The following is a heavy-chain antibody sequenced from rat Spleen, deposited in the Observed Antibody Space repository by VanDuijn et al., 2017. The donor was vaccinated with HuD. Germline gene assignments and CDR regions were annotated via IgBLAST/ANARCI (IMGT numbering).Heavy chain of an antibody. J-gene: IGHJ4*01. Sequence: EVQLVESDGGLVQPGRSLKLSCATSGFTFTDCYMAWVRQATKKGLEWVATVSYDGSNTYYRDSVKGRFTISRENAKSTLYLQMNSLRSEDTATYYCTRAMYTTDYYYAKGYYVMDAWGQGASVTVSS. CDR2: VSYDGSNT. D-gene: IGHD1-6*01. CDR1: GFTFTDCY. V-gene: IGHV5-7*01. CDR3: TRAMYTTDYYYAKGYYVMDA.